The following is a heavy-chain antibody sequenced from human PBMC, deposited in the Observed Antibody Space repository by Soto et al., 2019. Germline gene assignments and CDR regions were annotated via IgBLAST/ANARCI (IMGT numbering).Heavy chain of an antibody. CDR3: AKDRATTLPQIIDY. CDR2: ISASGGST. V-gene: IGHV3-23*01. CDR1: GFTFSSYA. D-gene: IGHD4-17*01. Sequence: PGGSLRLSCAASGFTFSSYAMSWVRQAPGKGLEWVSTISASGGSTYYADSVKGRFTISRDNSKNTLYLQMNSLRAEDAAVYYCAKDRATTLPQIIDYWGQGTLVTVSS. J-gene: IGHJ4*02.